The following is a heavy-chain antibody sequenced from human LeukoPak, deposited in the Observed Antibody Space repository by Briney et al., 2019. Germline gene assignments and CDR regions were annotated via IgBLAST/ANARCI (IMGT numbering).Heavy chain of an antibody. CDR2: LRNDGRSK. CDR3: AREKGRGVISPYYDY. Sequence: GGSQRLSCAASGFIFSNYDMHWVRQAPGKGLEWVASLRNDGRSKYYADSVKGRFTISTDNSKNTLSLQMNSLRVEDTAVYYCAREKGRGVISPYYDYWGQGTLVTVSS. J-gene: IGHJ4*02. D-gene: IGHD3-10*01. CDR1: GFIFSNYD. V-gene: IGHV3-30*02.